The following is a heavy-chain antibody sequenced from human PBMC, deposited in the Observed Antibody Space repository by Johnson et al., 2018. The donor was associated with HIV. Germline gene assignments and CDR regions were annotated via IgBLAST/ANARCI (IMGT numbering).Heavy chain of an antibody. Sequence: VQLVESGGGVVRPGGSLRLSCAASGFTFDDYGMSWVRQAPGKGLEWVSGINSDGSSTSYADSVKGRFTISRDNAKNTLYLQMNSLRAEDTAVYYCATSGNYDDDAFDIWGQGTMVTVSS. D-gene: IGHD3-22*01. CDR1: GFTFDDYG. V-gene: IGHV3-20*04. CDR3: ATSGNYDDDAFDI. CDR2: INSDGSST. J-gene: IGHJ3*02.